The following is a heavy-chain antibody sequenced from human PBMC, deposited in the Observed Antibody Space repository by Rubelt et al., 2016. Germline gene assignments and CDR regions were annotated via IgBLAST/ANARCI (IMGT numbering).Heavy chain of an antibody. Sequence: DGTNKYYADSVKGRFTISRDNSKNTLYLQMNSLRPEDTAVYYCARDWSGRYSTVDYWGQGTLVTVSS. D-gene: IGHD6-19*01. CDR3: ARDWSGRYSTVDY. V-gene: IGHV3-30*01. CDR2: DGTNK. J-gene: IGHJ4*02.